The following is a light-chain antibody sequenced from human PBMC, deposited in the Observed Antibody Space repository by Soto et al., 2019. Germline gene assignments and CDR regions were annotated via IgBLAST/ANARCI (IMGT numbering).Light chain of an antibody. Sequence: DIVMTQSPLSLPVSPGEPASISCRSSQSLLHSNGYDYLNWYLQKPGQSPQLLIYLGSNRASGVPDRLSGSGSGSDFTLEISRVEAEYVGVYYGMQALQTPTFGGGTKVEIK. CDR1: QSLLHSNGYDY. V-gene: IGKV2-28*01. CDR3: MQALQTPT. CDR2: LGS. J-gene: IGKJ4*01.